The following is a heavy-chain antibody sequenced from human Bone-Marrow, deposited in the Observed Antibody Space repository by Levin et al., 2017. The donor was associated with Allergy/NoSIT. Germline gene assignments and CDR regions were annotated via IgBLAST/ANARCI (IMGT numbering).Heavy chain of an antibody. V-gene: IGHV4-4*02. D-gene: IGHD6-19*01. CDR2: VYHNGNT. CDR1: GGSVSTNNW. J-gene: IGHJ4*02. Sequence: SETLSLTCVVSGGSVSTNNWWHWLRQSPGKGLEWIGEVYHNGNTNYNPSLKSRITMSVDESENKFSLKLNSVTAADTAVYYCAREKEAGTYMGFDYWGQGTLVTVSS. CDR3: AREKEAGTYMGFDY.